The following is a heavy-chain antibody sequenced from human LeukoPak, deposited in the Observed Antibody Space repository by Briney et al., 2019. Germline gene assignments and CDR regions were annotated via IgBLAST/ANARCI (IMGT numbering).Heavy chain of an antibody. CDR1: GGSISSSSYY. V-gene: IGHV4-61*05. J-gene: IGHJ4*02. CDR3: AGAAGMAIFDY. D-gene: IGHD3-10*01. CDR2: IYYSGST. Sequence: SETLSLTCTVSGGSISSSSYYWGWIRQPPGKGLEWIGYIYYSGSTNYNPSLKSRVTISVDTSKNQFSLKLSSVTAADTAVYYCAGAAGMAIFDYWGQGTLVTVSS.